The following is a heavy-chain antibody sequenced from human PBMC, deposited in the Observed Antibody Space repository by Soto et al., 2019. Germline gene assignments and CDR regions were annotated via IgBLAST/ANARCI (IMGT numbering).Heavy chain of an antibody. CDR2: INAGNGNT. CDR1: GYTFTSYA. Sequence: QVQLVQSGAEVKKPGVSVKVSCKASGYTFTSYAMHWVRQAPGQRLEWMGWINAGNGNTKYSQKFQGRVTITRDTSASTAYMELSSLRSEDTAVYYCARDLGWWPWDYWGQGTLVTVSS. CDR3: ARDLGWWPWDY. J-gene: IGHJ4*02. D-gene: IGHD2-15*01. V-gene: IGHV1-3*01.